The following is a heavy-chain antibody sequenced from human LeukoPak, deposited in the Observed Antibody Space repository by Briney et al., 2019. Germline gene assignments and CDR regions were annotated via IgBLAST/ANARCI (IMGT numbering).Heavy chain of an antibody. V-gene: IGHV1-8*01. CDR1: GYTFTSYD. J-gene: IGHJ3*02. D-gene: IGHD4-11*01. CDR2: MNPNSGNT. Sequence: GASVKVSCKASGYTFTSYDINWVRQATGQGLEWMGWMNPNSGNTGYAQKFQGRVTMTRNTSISTAYMELSSLRSEDTAVYYCARDPRTTKNAFDIWGQGTMVTVSS. CDR3: ARDPRTTKNAFDI.